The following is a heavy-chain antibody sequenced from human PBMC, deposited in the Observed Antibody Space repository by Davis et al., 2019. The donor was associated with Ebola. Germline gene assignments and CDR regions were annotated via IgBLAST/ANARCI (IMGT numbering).Heavy chain of an antibody. J-gene: IGHJ6*02. CDR2: ISGSGATT. V-gene: IGHV3-23*01. CDR1: GFTVSSNY. D-gene: IGHD2/OR15-2a*01. Sequence: GESLKLSCAASGFTVSSNYMSWVRQAPGKGLEWVSGISGSGATTYYADSVKGRFTISRDNSKNTLYLQMNSLRADDTALYYCAKGGARYFYHYYGMDVWGQGTTVTVSS. CDR3: AKGGARYFYHYYGMDV.